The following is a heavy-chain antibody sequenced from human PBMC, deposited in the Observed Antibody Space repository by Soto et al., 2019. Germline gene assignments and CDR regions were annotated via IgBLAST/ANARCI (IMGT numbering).Heavy chain of an antibody. D-gene: IGHD4-17*01. Sequence: SGPTLVKPTQTLTLTCTFSGFSLSTSGVGVGWIRQPPGKALEWLALIYWDDDKRYSPSLKSRLTITKDTSKNQVVLTMTNMDPVDTATYYCAHRQMTTVTQGISYYFDYWGQGTLVTVSS. J-gene: IGHJ4*02. CDR3: AHRQMTTVTQGISYYFDY. CDR1: GFSLSTSGVG. CDR2: IYWDDDK. V-gene: IGHV2-5*02.